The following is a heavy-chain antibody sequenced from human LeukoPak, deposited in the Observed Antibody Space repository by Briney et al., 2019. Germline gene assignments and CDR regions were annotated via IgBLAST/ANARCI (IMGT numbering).Heavy chain of an antibody. CDR2: ICGSADTT. Sequence: PGGSLRLSCAASGFTFSDYAMSWVRQAPGKGLEWVSVICGSADTTYYADSVKGRFTISRDNSKNTLYLQMNSLRAEDSAVYFCAKGRPGSCSSQFDSWGQGTLVTVSS. V-gene: IGHV3-23*01. CDR1: GFTFSDYA. D-gene: IGHD2-15*01. CDR3: AKGRPGSCSSQFDS. J-gene: IGHJ4*02.